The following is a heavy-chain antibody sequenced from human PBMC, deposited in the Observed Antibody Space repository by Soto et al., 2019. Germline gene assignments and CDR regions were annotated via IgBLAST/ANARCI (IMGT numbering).Heavy chain of an antibody. CDR3: AKDRRPNYYYGMDV. V-gene: IGHV3-30*18. Sequence: QVPLVESGGGVVQPGRSLRLSCAASGFTFSSYGMHWVRQAPGKGLEWVAVISYDGSNKYYADSVQGRFTISRDNGKNSLYLQMNSMRDEDTAVYYCAKDRRPNYYYGMDVWGQGTTVTVSS. CDR2: ISYDGSNK. J-gene: IGHJ6*02. CDR1: GFTFSSYG. D-gene: IGHD6-25*01.